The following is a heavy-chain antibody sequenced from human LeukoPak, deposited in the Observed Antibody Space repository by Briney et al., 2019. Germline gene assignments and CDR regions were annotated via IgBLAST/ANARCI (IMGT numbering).Heavy chain of an antibody. D-gene: IGHD3-10*01. V-gene: IGHV3-33*01. CDR1: GFTFSSYG. J-gene: IGHJ4*02. CDR2: IWYDGSNK. Sequence: GGSLRLSCAASGFTFSSYGTHWVRQAPGKGLEWVAVIWYDGSNKYYADSVKGRFTISRDNSKNTLYLQMNSLRAEDTAVYYCARDLYYGSGSYSPLGYWGQGTLVTVSS. CDR3: ARDLYYGSGSYSPLGY.